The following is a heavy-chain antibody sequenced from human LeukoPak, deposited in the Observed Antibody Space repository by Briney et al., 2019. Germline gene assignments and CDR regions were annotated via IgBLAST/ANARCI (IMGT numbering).Heavy chain of an antibody. CDR2: VYYSGTT. D-gene: IGHD3-22*01. CDR1: GGSISTYY. Sequence: SETLSLTRTVSGGSISTYYWSWIRQPPGKGLERIGYVYYSGTTNYNPSLKNRVIISVDMSKNQFSLNLSSVTAADTAVYYCARTYDASGYRHFDFWGQGTLVTVSS. J-gene: IGHJ4*02. V-gene: IGHV4-59*08. CDR3: ARTYDASGYRHFDF.